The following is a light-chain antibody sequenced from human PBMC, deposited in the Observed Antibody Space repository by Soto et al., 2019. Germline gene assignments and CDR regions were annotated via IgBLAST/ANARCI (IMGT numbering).Light chain of an antibody. V-gene: IGKV1-9*01. CDR3: PQLHVFPST. Sequence: IQLTQSPSSLFTSVGDRVTITCRACPDSNSYLAWYQQKQGKAPNLLIYDGTSLQSGVPSRFSGSGAGTDFTLAIRALQPEEFATYYCPQLHVFPSTFGGGTMVE. CDR2: DGT. J-gene: IGKJ4*02. CDR1: PDSNSY.